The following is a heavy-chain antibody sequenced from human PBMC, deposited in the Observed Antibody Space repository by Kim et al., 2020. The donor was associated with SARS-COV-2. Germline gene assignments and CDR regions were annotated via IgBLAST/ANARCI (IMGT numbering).Heavy chain of an antibody. D-gene: IGHD1-26*01. CDR1: GFTFSSYW. J-gene: IGHJ4*02. CDR3: ARDGVLGSGSYYARSRYYFAY. Sequence: GGSLRLSCAASGFTFSSYWMHWVRQAPGKGLVWVSRINSDGSSTSYADSVKGRFTISRDNAKNTLYLQMNSLRAEDTAVYYCARDGVLGSGSYYARSRYYFAYLGQGTLVTVSS. V-gene: IGHV3-74*01. CDR2: INSDGSST.